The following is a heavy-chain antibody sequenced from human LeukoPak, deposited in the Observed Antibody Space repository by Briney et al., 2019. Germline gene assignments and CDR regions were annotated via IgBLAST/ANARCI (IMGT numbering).Heavy chain of an antibody. D-gene: IGHD6-19*01. CDR2: IRSKAYGGTT. J-gene: IGHJ3*02. Sequence: GGSLRLSCTASGFTFGDYAMSWVRQAPGKGLEWVGFIRSKAYGGTTEYAASVKGRFTISRDDSKSIAYLQMNSLKTEDIAVYYCARDIVLIAVAVRGSFDIWGQGTMVTVSS. V-gene: IGHV3-49*04. CDR1: GFTFGDYA. CDR3: ARDIVLIAVAVRGSFDI.